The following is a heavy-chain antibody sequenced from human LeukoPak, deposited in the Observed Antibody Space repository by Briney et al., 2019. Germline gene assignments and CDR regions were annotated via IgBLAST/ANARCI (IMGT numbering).Heavy chain of an antibody. CDR2: IYHSGST. D-gene: IGHD3-22*01. CDR1: GGSISGYY. V-gene: IGHV4-59*01. Sequence: SETLSLTCTVSGGSISGYYWSWIRQPAGKGLEWIGYIYHSGSTNYNPSLKSRVTISIDTSKNQFSLKLNSVTAADTAVYYCARDAYYFDGGGYSLGYDAFEIWGQGTTVTVSS. J-gene: IGHJ3*02. CDR3: ARDAYYFDGGGYSLGYDAFEI.